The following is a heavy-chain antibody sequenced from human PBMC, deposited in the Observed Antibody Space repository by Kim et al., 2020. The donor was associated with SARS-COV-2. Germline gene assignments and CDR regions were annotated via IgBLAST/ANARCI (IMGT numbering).Heavy chain of an antibody. CDR2: ISGSGGPT. D-gene: IGHD3-22*01. Sequence: GGSLRLSCAASGFTFSSYAMSWVRQAPGKGLEWVSAISGSGGPTYYADSVKGRLTISRDNSKNTLYLQMNSLRAEDTAVYYCAKEYYYESSGYQTHFDYWGQGTLVTVSS. CDR3: AKEYYYESSGYQTHFDY. V-gene: IGHV3-23*01. CDR1: GFTFSSYA. J-gene: IGHJ4*02.